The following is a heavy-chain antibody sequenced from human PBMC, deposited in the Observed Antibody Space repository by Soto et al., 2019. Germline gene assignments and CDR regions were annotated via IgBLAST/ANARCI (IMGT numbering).Heavy chain of an antibody. CDR2: INHSGST. CDR1: GGSFSGYY. D-gene: IGHD4-4*01. Sequence: SETLSLTCAVYGGSFSGYYWSWIRQPPGKGLEWIGEINHSGSTNYNPSLKSRVTISVDTSKNQFSLKLSSVTAADTAVYYCERASSNLYYYYGMDVWGQGTTVTVYS. J-gene: IGHJ6*02. CDR3: ERASSNLYYYYGMDV. V-gene: IGHV4-34*01.